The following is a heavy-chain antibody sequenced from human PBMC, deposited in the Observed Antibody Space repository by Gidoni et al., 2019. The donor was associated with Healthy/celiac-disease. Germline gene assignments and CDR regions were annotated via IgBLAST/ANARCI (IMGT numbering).Heavy chain of an antibody. J-gene: IGHJ5*02. V-gene: IGHV5-51*01. CDR1: GSSFTSHC. CDR3: ARRRIWQQPEVNWCDP. CDR2: IYPGYSET. Sequence: EVQLVQSGAEVKKPGEALKISCKGSGSSFTSHCIGWVRQMPGKGLEWMGIIYPGYSETRYSPSFQGQVPISADKSISTASLQWSSLKASDTAMYYCARRRIWQQPEVNWCDPWGQGTLVTVSS. D-gene: IGHD6-13*01.